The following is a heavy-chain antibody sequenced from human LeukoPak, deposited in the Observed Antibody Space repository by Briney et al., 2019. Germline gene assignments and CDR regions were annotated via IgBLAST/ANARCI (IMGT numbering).Heavy chain of an antibody. J-gene: IGHJ5*02. V-gene: IGHV3-23*01. Sequence: GGSLRLSCAASGFTFSSYAMSWVRQAPGKGLEWVSAISGSGGSTYYADSVKGRFTISRDNSKNTLYLQMNSLRAEDTAVYYCARAVVVPAAISDWFDPWGQGTLVTVSS. D-gene: IGHD2-2*01. CDR3: ARAVVVPAAISDWFDP. CDR1: GFTFSSYA. CDR2: ISGSGGST.